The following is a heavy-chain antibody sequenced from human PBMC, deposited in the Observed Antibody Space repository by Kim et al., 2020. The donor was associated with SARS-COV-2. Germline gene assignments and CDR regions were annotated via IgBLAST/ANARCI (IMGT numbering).Heavy chain of an antibody. Sequence: SQTLSLTCAISGDRVSSNSAAWHWIRQSPSRGLEWLGRTYYRSKWYNDYAVSVKRRITINPDTSKNQFSLQLNSVTPEDTAVYYCARGEGIIAAAGHFDYWGQGTLVTVSS. D-gene: IGHD6-13*01. J-gene: IGHJ4*02. CDR3: ARGEGIIAAAGHFDY. CDR1: GDRVSSNSAA. CDR2: TYYRSKWYN. V-gene: IGHV6-1*01.